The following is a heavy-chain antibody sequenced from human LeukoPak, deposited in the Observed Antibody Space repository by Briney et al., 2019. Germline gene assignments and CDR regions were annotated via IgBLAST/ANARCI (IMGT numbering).Heavy chain of an antibody. J-gene: IGHJ4*02. CDR1: GGTFSSYA. D-gene: IGHD5-24*01. V-gene: IGHV1-69*04. CDR2: IIPILGIA. Sequence: ASVKVSCKASGGTFSSYAISWVRQAPGQGLEWMGRIIPILGIANYAQKFQGRVTITADKSTSTAYMELSSLRSEDTAVYYCARDLGRDGYIYYFDYWGQGTLVTVSS. CDR3: ARDLGRDGYIYYFDY.